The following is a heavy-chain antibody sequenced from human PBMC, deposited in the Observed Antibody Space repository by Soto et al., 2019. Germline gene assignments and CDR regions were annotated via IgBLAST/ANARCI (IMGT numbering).Heavy chain of an antibody. V-gene: IGHV4-34*01. J-gene: IGHJ4*02. D-gene: IGHD4-17*01. CDR2: INHSGST. CDR3: SSSTVTTTAIFDY. CDR1: GGSFSGYY. Sequence: QVPLQQWGAGLLKPSETLSLTCAVYGGSFSGYYWSWIRQPPGKGLEWIGAINHSGSTNYNPSLKSRVTISIDTSKNQFSLKLSSVTAADTAVYYCSSSTVTTTAIFDYWGQGTLVTVSS.